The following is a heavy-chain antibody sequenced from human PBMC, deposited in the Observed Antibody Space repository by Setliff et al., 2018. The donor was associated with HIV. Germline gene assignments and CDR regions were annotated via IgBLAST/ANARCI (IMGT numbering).Heavy chain of an antibody. V-gene: IGHV4-34*01. CDR1: GGSFSGYS. CDR3: ARGQLVLRGTNFYYTDV. CDR2: INHSGSA. J-gene: IGHJ6*03. D-gene: IGHD5-12*01. Sequence: PSETLSLTCAVYGGSFSGYSWIWIRQPPGKGLEWIGEINHSGSANYNPSLKSRVTISEDTSRNQFSLRVRSVTAADTAVYYCARGQLVLRGTNFYYTDVWGKGTSVTVSS.